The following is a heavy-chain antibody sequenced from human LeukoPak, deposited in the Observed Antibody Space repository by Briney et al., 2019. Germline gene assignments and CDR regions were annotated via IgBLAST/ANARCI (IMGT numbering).Heavy chain of an antibody. CDR3: ARDPNYYDSSGYQFPYY. CDR1: GFTFSSYA. D-gene: IGHD3-22*01. CDR2: ISYDGSNK. Sequence: GGSLRLSCAASGFTFSSYAMHWVRQAPGKGLEWVAVISYDGSNKYYADSVKGRFTTSRDNSKNTLYLQMNSLRAEDTAVYYCARDPNYYDSSGYQFPYYWGQGTLVTVSS. J-gene: IGHJ4*02. V-gene: IGHV3-30-3*01.